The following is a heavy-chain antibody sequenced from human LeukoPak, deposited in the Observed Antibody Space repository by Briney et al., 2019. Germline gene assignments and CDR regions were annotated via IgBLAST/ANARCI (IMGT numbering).Heavy chain of an antibody. D-gene: IGHD3-22*01. CDR2: IRSKANSYAT. Sequence: GGSLRLSCAASGFTFSGSAMHWVRQASGKGLEWVGRIRSKANSYATAYAASVKGRFNISRDDSKNTAYLQMNSLKTEDTAVYYCTSRPYYYDSSGYSDYWGQGTLVTVSS. J-gene: IGHJ4*02. CDR3: TSRPYYYDSSGYSDY. CDR1: GFTFSGSA. V-gene: IGHV3-73*01.